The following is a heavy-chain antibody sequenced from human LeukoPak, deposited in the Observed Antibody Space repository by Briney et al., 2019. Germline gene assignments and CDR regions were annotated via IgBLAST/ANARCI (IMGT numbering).Heavy chain of an antibody. CDR2: INSGSST. Sequence: PGGSLRLSCAASGFTVSRYYMSWVRQAPGKGLEGVSVINSGSSTYYADSVKSRFTTSRDNSKNSQYLQMNTLRVEDTAVYYGAREGAVSGENWFDPWGQGTLVTVSS. J-gene: IGHJ5*02. CDR3: AREGAVSGENWFDP. V-gene: IGHV3-53*01. CDR1: GFTVSRYY. D-gene: IGHD6-13*01.